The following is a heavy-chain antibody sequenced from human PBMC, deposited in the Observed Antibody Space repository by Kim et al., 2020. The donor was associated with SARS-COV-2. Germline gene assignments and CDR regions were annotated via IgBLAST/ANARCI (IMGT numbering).Heavy chain of an antibody. J-gene: IGHJ5*02. CDR1: GGSISSGGYY. V-gene: IGHV4-31*03. Sequence: SETLSLTCTVSGGSISSGGYYWSWIRQHPGKGLEWIGYIYYSGSTYYNPSLKSRVTISVDTSKNQFSLKLSSVTAADTAVYYCARAGVGVRGVIIRWFDPWGQGTLVTVSS. D-gene: IGHD3-10*01. CDR3: ARAGVGVRGVIIRWFDP. CDR2: IYYSGST.